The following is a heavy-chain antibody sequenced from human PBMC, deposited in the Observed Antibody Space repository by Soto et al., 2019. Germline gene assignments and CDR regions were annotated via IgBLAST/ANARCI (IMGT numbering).Heavy chain of an antibody. V-gene: IGHV3-23*01. CDR1: GFTFSSYA. CDR2: ISGSGGST. Sequence: GGSLRLSCAASGFTFSSYAMSWVRQAPGKGLEWVSAISGSGGSTYYADSVKGRFTISRDNSKNTLYLQMNSLRAEDTAVYYCAKDREGRSGYDGWYFDLWGRGTLVTVSS. CDR3: AKDREGRSGYDGWYFDL. J-gene: IGHJ2*01. D-gene: IGHD5-12*01.